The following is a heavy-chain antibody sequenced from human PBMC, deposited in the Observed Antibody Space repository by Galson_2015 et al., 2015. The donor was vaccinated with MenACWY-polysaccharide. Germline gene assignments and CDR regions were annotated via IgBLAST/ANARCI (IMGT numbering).Heavy chain of an antibody. CDR2: IQYDGSKI. Sequence: SLRLSCAASGIRFSGSGMHWVRQAPGKGLEWVAVIQYDGSKIVYADSVKGRFTVSRDNSKSTLYLEMNSLRAEDTAVYYCAREGSRIVFHAFDTWGQGTMVTVSS. CDR1: GIRFSGSG. CDR3: AREGSRIVFHAFDT. J-gene: IGHJ3*02. V-gene: IGHV3-33*05. D-gene: IGHD6-13*01.